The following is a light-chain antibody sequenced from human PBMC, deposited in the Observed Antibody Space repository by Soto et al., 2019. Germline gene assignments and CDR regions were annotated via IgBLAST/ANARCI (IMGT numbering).Light chain of an antibody. CDR1: HTIIRY. CDR3: QQSYSTLFS. CDR2: AAS. J-gene: IGKJ3*01. V-gene: IGKV1-39*01. Sequence: DIQMTQSPSSLSASVGDRVIITCRASHTIIRYLNWYQQKPGRAPNLLIYAASNLQSGVPSRFSGSASGTEFTLTISSPPPEDFATYYCQQSYSTLFSFGPGTKVEIK.